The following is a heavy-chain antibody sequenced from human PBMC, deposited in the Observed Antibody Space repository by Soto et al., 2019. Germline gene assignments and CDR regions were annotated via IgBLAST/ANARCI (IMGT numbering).Heavy chain of an antibody. CDR1: GFTFSSYV. Sequence: PGGSLRLSCAASGFTFSSYVMHWVRQAPGKGLEWVAVIWYDGSNKYYADSVKGRFTISRDNSKNTLYLQMNSLRAEDTAVYYCARGGLFGYYYGMDVWGQGTTVTVSS. CDR2: IWYDGSNK. V-gene: IGHV3-33*01. D-gene: IGHD3-16*01. CDR3: ARGGLFGYYYGMDV. J-gene: IGHJ6*02.